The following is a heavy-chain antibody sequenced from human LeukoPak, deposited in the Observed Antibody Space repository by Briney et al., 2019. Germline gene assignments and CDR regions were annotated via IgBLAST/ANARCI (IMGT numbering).Heavy chain of an antibody. J-gene: IGHJ5*02. V-gene: IGHV4-61*01. CDR3: ARDEGDGGFDP. D-gene: IGHD3-16*01. CDR1: GGSVSSGSYY. CDR2: IYYSGST. Sequence: PSETLSLTCTVSGGSVSSGSYYWSWIRQPPGKGLEWIGYIYYSGSTNYNPSLKSRVTISVDTSKNQFSLKLSSVTAADTAVYYCARDEGDGGFDPRGQGTLVTVSS.